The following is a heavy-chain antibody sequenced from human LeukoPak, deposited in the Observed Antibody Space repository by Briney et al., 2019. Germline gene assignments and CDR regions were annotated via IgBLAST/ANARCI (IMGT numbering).Heavy chain of an antibody. CDR3: ATLPDGYNFNY. CDR1: GGSISGYY. CDR2: INHSRST. J-gene: IGHJ4*02. V-gene: IGHV4-34*01. Sequence: PSETLSLTCTVSGGSISGYYWSWIRQPPGKGLEWIGEINHSRSTNYNPSLKSRVTIPVDTSKNQFSLKLSSVTAADTAVYYCATLPDGYNFNYWGQGTLVTVSS. D-gene: IGHD5-12*01.